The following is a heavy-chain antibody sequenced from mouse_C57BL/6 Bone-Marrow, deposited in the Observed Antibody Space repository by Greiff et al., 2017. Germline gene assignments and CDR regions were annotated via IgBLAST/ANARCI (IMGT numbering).Heavy chain of an antibody. CDR1: GYTFTDYN. V-gene: IGHV1-18*01. J-gene: IGHJ1*03. Sequence: VQLQQPGAELVKPGASVKLSCKASGYTFTDYNMDWVKQSHGKSLEWIGDINPNNGGTIYNQKFKGKATLTVDKSSSTAYMELRSLTSEDTAVYYDGYYKYFDVWGTGTTVTVSS. D-gene: IGHD2-3*01. CDR2: INPNNGGT. CDR3: GYYKYFDV.